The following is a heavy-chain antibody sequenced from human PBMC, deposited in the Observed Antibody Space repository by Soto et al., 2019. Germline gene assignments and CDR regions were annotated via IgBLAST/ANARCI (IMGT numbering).Heavy chain of an antibody. Sequence: ASVKVSCKASGGTFSSYAISWVRQAPGQGLEWMGGIIPIFGTANYAQKFQGRVTITADKSTSTAYMELSSLRSEDTAVYYCARVYSHGGNQYYYYGMDVWGQGTTVTVSS. D-gene: IGHD2-15*01. CDR3: ARVYSHGGNQYYYYGMDV. J-gene: IGHJ6*02. V-gene: IGHV1-69*06. CDR1: GGTFSSYA. CDR2: IIPIFGTA.